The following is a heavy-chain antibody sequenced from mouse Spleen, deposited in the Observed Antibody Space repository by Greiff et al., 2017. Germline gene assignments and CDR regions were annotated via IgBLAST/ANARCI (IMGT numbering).Heavy chain of an antibody. V-gene: IGHV1-15*01. CDR1: GYKFTDYE. J-gene: IGHJ2*01. CDR2: IDPENGGT. D-gene: IGHD4-1*01. CDR3: TRGITNWDPH. Sequence: QVQLQQSGAELVRPGASVTLSCKAWGYKFTDYEMHWVKQTPVHGLEWIGAIDPENGGTAYNQKFKDKAILTADKSSNTAYMELRSLTSEDSVVYYCTRGITNWDPHWGQGTTLTVSS.